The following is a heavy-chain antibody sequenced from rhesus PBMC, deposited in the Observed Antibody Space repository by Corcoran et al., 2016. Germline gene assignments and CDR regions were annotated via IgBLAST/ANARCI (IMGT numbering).Heavy chain of an antibody. Sequence: EVQLVESGGGLVQPGGSLRLSCAASGFTFSSYGMSWVRQGPGKGLEWVSSIRSASRYIYYADSVKGRFTISRDNAKNSLSLQMNSLRAEDTAVYYCTSAVGYWSDYYYYWGQGVLVTVSS. CDR3: TSAVGYWSDYYYY. CDR2: IRSASRYI. V-gene: IGHV3S16*01. D-gene: IGHD3-22*01. J-gene: IGHJ4*01. CDR1: GFTFSSYG.